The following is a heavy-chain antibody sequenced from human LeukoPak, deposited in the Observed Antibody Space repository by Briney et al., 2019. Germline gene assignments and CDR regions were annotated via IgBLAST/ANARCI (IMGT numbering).Heavy chain of an antibody. V-gene: IGHV4-30-2*01. Sequence: SQTLSLTCAVSGGSISSGDYPWSWIRQPPGKGLEWIGYIFHTGHTSYNPSLKSRVTISVDMSKNQLSLKLSSVTAADTAVYYCASLFQYSNYNMDVWGKGTTVTVSS. D-gene: IGHD4-11*01. CDR3: ASLFQYSNYNMDV. CDR1: GGSISSGDYP. CDR2: IFHTGHT. J-gene: IGHJ6*03.